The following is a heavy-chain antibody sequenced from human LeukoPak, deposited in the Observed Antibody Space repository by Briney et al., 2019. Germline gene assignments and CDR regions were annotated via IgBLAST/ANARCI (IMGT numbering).Heavy chain of an antibody. CDR2: IYYSGST. J-gene: IGHJ4*02. CDR1: GGSISSSSYY. D-gene: IGHD3-3*01. CDR3: ARVGVDFWSGYDY. V-gene: IGHV4-39*07. Sequence: SETLSLTCTVSGGSISSSSYYWGWIRQPPGKGLEWIGSIYYSGSTYYNPSLKSRVTISVDTSKNQFSLKLSSVTAADTAVYYCARVGVDFWSGYDYWGQGTLVTVSS.